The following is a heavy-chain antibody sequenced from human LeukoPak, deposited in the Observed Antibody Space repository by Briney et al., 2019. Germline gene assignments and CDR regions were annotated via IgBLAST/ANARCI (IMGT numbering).Heavy chain of an antibody. D-gene: IGHD3-16*01. CDR3: ARRPSSFGYFDY. Sequence: SETLSLTCIVSGGSISSSSYYWGWIRRPPGKGLEWIGTIYYSGRTYYNPSLKSGVTISVDASKSQFSLKLSSVTAADTAVNYCARRPSSFGYFDYWGQGTLVTVSS. CDR2: IYYSGRT. V-gene: IGHV4-39*01. J-gene: IGHJ4*02. CDR1: GGSISSSSYY.